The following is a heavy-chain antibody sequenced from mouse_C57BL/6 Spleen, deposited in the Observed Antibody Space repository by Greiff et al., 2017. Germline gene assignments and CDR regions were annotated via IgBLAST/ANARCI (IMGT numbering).Heavy chain of an antibody. CDR1: GYTFTEYT. D-gene: IGHD1-1*01. CDR3: ARHEEGASDYYSWYFDV. Sequence: QVQLKQSGAELVKPGASVKLSCKASGYTFTEYTIHWVKQRSGQGLEWIGWFYPGSGSIKYNEKFKDKDTLTADKSSSTVYMELSRLTSEDSAVYCCARHEEGASDYYSWYFDVWGTGTTVTVSS. CDR2: FYPGSGSI. V-gene: IGHV1-62-2*01. J-gene: IGHJ1*03.